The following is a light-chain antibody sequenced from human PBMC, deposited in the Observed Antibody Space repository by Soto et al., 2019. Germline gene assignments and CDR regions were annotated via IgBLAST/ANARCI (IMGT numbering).Light chain of an antibody. Sequence: EIVMTQSPATLSVSPGERATLSCRATQSVSSNLAWYQQKPGQARRLLIYGASPRATGIPARFSGSGSGTEFTLTISSLQSEDFAIYYCQQYNDWPPTWTFGQGTKVEIK. CDR3: QQYNDWPPTWT. CDR1: QSVSSN. J-gene: IGKJ1*01. V-gene: IGKV3-15*01. CDR2: GAS.